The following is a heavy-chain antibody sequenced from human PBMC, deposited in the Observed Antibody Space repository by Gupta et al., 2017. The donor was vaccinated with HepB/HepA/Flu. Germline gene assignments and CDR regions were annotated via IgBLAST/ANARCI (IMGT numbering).Heavy chain of an antibody. CDR2: IYSGGTT. Sequence: VRQTPGKGLEWVSVIYSGGTTYYADSVKGRFTISRDNSKNKIYLQMNSLRAEETAVYYCAREASYCGGDCYHFDYWGQGNLVTVSS. J-gene: IGHJ4*02. V-gene: IGHV3-66*01. D-gene: IGHD2-21*02. CDR3: AREASYCGGDCYHFDY.